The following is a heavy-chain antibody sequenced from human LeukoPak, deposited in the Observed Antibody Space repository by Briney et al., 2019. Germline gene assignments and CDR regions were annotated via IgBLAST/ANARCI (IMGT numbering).Heavy chain of an antibody. V-gene: IGHV4-39*01. D-gene: IGHD6-19*01. CDR2: IYYSGST. Sequence: SQTLSLTCTVSGGSISSGDYYWSWIRQPPGKGLEWIGSIYYSGSTYYNPSLKSRVTISVDTSKNQFSLKLSSVTAADTAVYYRARHPTGKWLVYWYFDLWGRGTLVTVSS. J-gene: IGHJ2*01. CDR3: ARHPTGKWLVYWYFDL. CDR1: GGSISSGDYY.